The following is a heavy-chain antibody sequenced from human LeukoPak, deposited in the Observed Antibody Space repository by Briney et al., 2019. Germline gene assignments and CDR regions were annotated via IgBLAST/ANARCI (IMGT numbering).Heavy chain of an antibody. CDR1: GFTFSSYS. J-gene: IGHJ3*02. CDR2: MSSSSKYI. CDR3: ARGSISIAVAADAFDI. D-gene: IGHD6-19*01. V-gene: IGHV3-21*01. Sequence: GGSLRLSCAASGFTFSSYSMNWVRQAPGKGLEWVSSMSSSSKYIYYADSVKGGFSISRDNAKNSLFLQMNSLRAEDTAVYYCARGSISIAVAADAFDIWGQGTMVTVSS.